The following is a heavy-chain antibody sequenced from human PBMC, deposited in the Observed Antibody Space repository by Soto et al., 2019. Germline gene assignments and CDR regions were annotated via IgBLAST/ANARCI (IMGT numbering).Heavy chain of an antibody. CDR2: ISAYNGNT. J-gene: IGHJ5*02. V-gene: IGHV1-18*01. Sequence: ASVKVSCKASGYTFTSYGISWVRQAPGQGLEWMGWISAYNGNTNYAQKLQGRVTMTTDTSTSTAYTELRSLRSDDTAVYYCARDQSWYDLVWWFDPWGQGTLVTVSS. CDR1: GYTFTSYG. CDR3: ARDQSWYDLVWWFDP. D-gene: IGHD1-1*01.